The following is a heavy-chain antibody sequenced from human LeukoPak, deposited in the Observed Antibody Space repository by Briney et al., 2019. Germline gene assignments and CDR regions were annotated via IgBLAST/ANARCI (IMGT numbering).Heavy chain of an antibody. V-gene: IGHV4-59*01. D-gene: IGHD3-22*01. CDR1: GGSISSYY. CDR2: IYYSGST. CDR3: ARGIWDSSGYYFDY. J-gene: IGHJ4*02. Sequence: SETLSLTCTVSGGSISSYYWSWIRQPPGKGLEWVGYIYYSGSTYYNPSLKSRVTISVDTSEKQISLKLTSVTAADTAVYFCARGIWDSSGYYFDYWGQGTLVTVSS.